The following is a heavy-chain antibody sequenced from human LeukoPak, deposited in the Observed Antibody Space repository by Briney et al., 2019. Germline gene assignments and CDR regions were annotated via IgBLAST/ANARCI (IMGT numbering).Heavy chain of an antibody. J-gene: IGHJ5*02. D-gene: IGHD6-19*01. CDR1: QFTYSNYW. Sequence: GGSLRLSCSASQFTYSNYWMSWARQAPGKGLEWVANIKQDGNEIYYVDSVKGRFTISRDNVERSLYLQLNSLIAEDTAIYYCARVSGVTGSFRIDLWGQGTLVTVSS. CDR2: IKQDGNEI. V-gene: IGHV3-7*01. CDR3: ARVSGVTGSFRIDL.